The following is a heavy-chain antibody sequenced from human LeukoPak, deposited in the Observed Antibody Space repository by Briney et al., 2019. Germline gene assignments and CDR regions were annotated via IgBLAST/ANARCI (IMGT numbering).Heavy chain of an antibody. CDR3: ARGKRDIVVVPAAIHYYYYMDV. J-gene: IGHJ6*03. V-gene: IGHV4-34*01. CDR2: INHSGST. CDR1: GGSFSGYY. Sequence: SETLSLTCAVYGGSFSGYYWSWIRQPPGKGLEWIGEINHSGSTNYNPSLKSRVTISVDTSKNQSSLKLSSVTAADTAVYYCARGKRDIVVVPAAIHYYYYMDVWGKGTTVTVSS. D-gene: IGHD2-2*02.